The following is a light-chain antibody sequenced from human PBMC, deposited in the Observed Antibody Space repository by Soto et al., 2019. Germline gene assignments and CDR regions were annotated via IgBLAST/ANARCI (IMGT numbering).Light chain of an antibody. V-gene: IGKV3-11*01. CDR2: DAS. J-gene: IGKJ1*01. CDR1: QSVSSSY. Sequence: EIVLTQSPGTLSLSPGERATLSCRASQSVSSSYLAWYQQKPGQAPRLLIYDASNRATGIPARFSGSGSGTDFTLTISSLEPEDFAVYYCHQRSNWPPTFGQGTKVDIK. CDR3: HQRSNWPPT.